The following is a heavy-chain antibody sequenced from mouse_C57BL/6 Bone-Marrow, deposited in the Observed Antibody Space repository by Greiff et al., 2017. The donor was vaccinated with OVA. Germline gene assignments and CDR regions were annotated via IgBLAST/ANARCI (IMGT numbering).Heavy chain of an antibody. D-gene: IGHD2-3*01. CDR3: ARWGYYDD. CDR2: IYPSDSET. Sequence: QVQLQQPGAELVRPGSSVKLSCKASGYTFPSYWLAWVQQRPGHGLVWLGNIYPSDSETHYNQKFKDKATLTVDKSSSTADIQLSSLTSEDSAVYYCARWGYYDDWGKGTTLTVSA. CDR1: GYTFPSYW. J-gene: IGHJ2*01. V-gene: IGHV1-61*01.